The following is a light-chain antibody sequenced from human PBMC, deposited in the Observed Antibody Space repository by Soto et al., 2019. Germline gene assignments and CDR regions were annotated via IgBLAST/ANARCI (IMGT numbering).Light chain of an antibody. CDR2: EVS. Sequence: QSVLTQPASVSGSPGQSITISCTGTSSDVGGYNYVSWYQQHPGKAPKLMIYEVSNRPSGVSNRFSGSKSGNTASLTISGLQAEDEADYYCSSYTSSSTNYVLGPGTKV. V-gene: IGLV2-14*01. J-gene: IGLJ1*01. CDR3: SSYTSSSTNYV. CDR1: SSDVGGYNY.